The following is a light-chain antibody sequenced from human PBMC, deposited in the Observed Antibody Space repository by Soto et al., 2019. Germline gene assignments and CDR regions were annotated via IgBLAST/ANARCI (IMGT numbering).Light chain of an antibody. J-gene: IGKJ3*01. CDR3: QQLNSYPPL. CDR2: AAS. Sequence: DIQLTQSPSFLSASVGDRVTITCRASQGISSYLAWYQQKPGKAPKLLIYAASTLQSGFPSRFSGSGSGTEFTLTISSLQPEDFATYYCQQLNSYPPLFGPGTKVDIK. CDR1: QGISSY. V-gene: IGKV1-9*01.